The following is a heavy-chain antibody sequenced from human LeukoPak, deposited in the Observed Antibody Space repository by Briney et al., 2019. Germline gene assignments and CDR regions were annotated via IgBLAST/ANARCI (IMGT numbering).Heavy chain of an antibody. V-gene: IGHV3-30-3*02. CDR1: GFTSSSYA. J-gene: IGHJ4*02. Sequence: GGSLRLSCAASGFTSSSYAMHWVRQAPGKGLEWVAVMSYDGSNKYYADSVKGRFTISRDNSKNTLYLQMNSLRAEDTAVYYCARGGDGYNWSFDYWGQGTLVTVSS. CDR3: ARGGDGYNWSFDY. CDR2: MSYDGSNK. D-gene: IGHD5-24*01.